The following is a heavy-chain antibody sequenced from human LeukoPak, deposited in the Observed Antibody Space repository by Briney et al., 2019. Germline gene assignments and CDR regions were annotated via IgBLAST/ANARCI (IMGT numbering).Heavy chain of an antibody. D-gene: IGHD4-23*01. Sequence: SETLSLTCTVSGGSISSSSYYWGWIRQPPGKGLEWIGSIYYTGSTYYNPPLKSRVTISVDTSKNQLSLKLSSVTAADTAVYYCARLHYGGNYGYYYYYMDVWGKGTTVTISS. CDR3: ARLHYGGNYGYYYYYMDV. CDR2: IYYTGST. V-gene: IGHV4-39*01. CDR1: GGSISSSSYY. J-gene: IGHJ6*03.